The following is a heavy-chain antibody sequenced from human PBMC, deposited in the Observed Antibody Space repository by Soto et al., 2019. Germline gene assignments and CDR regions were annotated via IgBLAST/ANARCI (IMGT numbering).Heavy chain of an antibody. Sequence: GGSLRLSCAASGFTFSSSEMYWVRQAPGKGLEWVSYIHPGGQIIFYADSVKGRFTISRDNAKNSVYLQMNNLRAEDKAVYYCASRGSSWGQGTMVTVSS. D-gene: IGHD2-2*01. CDR3: ASRGSS. J-gene: IGHJ3*01. CDR2: IHPGGQII. V-gene: IGHV3-48*03. CDR1: GFTFSSSE.